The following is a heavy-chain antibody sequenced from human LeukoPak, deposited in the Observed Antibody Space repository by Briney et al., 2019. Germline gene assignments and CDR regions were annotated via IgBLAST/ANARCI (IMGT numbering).Heavy chain of an antibody. V-gene: IGHV1-18*01. D-gene: IGHD6-13*01. J-gene: IGHJ4*02. CDR3: ARGEAAAGLEDY. CDR2: ISAYNNNT. Sequence: GASVKVSCKASGYTFTTYGISWVRQAPGQGLEWMGWISAYNNNTNYAQKLQGRVTMTTDTSTGTAYMELRSLRSDDTAVYYCARGEAAAGLEDYWGQGTLVTVSS. CDR1: GYTFTTYG.